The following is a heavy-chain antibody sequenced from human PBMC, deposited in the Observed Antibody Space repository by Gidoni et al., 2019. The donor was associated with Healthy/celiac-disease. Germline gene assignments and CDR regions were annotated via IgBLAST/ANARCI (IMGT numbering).Heavy chain of an antibody. CDR3: ARAARGRSGYSYGAFDY. Sequence: QLQLQESGSGLGKPSQTLSRTCAVSGGSISSGGNSWSWIRQPPGKGMEWIGYIYHSGSTYYNPSLKSRVTISVDRSKNQFSLKLSSVTAADPAVYYCARAARGRSGYSYGAFDYWGQGTLVTVSS. D-gene: IGHD5-18*01. CDR1: GGSISSGGNS. CDR2: IYHSGST. J-gene: IGHJ4*02. V-gene: IGHV4-30-2*01.